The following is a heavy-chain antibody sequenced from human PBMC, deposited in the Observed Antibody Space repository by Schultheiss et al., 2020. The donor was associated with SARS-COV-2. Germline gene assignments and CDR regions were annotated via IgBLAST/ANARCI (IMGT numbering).Heavy chain of an antibody. D-gene: IGHD2-15*01. CDR3: ARAHSTRRVVVVAATVSRLGWFDP. CDR2: INHSGST. Sequence: ESLKISCAASGFTFSSYWMSWVRQAPGKGLEWIGEINHSGSTNYNPSLKSRVTISVDTSKNQFSLKLSSVTAADTAVYYCARAHSTRRVVVVAATVSRLGWFDPWGQGTLVTVSS. CDR1: GFTFSSYW. V-gene: IGHV4-34*01. J-gene: IGHJ5*02.